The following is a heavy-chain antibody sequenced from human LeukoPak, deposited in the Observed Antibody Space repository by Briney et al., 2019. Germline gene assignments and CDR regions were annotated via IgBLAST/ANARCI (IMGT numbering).Heavy chain of an antibody. CDR2: IKTKTDGGTA. D-gene: IGHD6-19*01. J-gene: IGHJ4*02. Sequence: GGSLRLSCAASGFTFSNAWMSWVRQAPGQGLEWVGHIKTKTDGGTADYAAPVKGGFTISRDDSKNTLYVQMNSLKTEDTAVYYCATGLASHWGQGALVTVSS. CDR1: GFTFSNAW. V-gene: IGHV3-15*01. CDR3: ATGLASH.